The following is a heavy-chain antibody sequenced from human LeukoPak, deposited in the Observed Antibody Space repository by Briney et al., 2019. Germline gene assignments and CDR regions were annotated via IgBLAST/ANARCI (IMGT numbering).Heavy chain of an antibody. CDR1: GFTFSSYW. J-gene: IGHJ4*02. CDR3: AKDGQGYSFGTLIDY. D-gene: IGHD5-18*01. CDR2: INHNGNVN. V-gene: IGHV3-7*03. Sequence: GGSLRLSCAASGFTFSSYWMNWARQAPGKGLEWVASINHNGNVNYYVDSVKGRFTISRDNSKNTLYLQMNSLRAEDTAVYYCAKDGQGYSFGTLIDYWGQGTLATVSS.